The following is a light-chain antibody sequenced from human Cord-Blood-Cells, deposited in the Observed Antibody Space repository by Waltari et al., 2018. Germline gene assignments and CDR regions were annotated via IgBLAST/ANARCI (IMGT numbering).Light chain of an antibody. CDR1: QSVLYSSNNKNY. J-gene: IGKJ3*01. Sequence: DIVMTQSPDSLAVSLGERATINCKSSQSVLYSSNNKNYLAWYQQKPGQPPKLLIYWASTRESGVPDRCSGSGSATDFTLTISSLQAEDVAVYYCQQYYSTPFTFGPGTKVDIK. CDR3: QQYYSTPFT. CDR2: WAS. V-gene: IGKV4-1*01.